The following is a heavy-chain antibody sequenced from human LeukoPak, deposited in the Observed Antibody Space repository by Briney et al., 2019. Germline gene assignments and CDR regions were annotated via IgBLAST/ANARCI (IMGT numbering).Heavy chain of an antibody. D-gene: IGHD1-26*01. CDR3: AGGTGSYVY. Sequence: GGSLRLSCAASGFTFSNYWMSWVRQAPGKGLEWVANIKEDGSEKNYVDSVKGRFTISRDNAKNSLYLQMNSLRPEDTAVYYCAGGTGSYVYWGQGTLVTVSS. CDR2: IKEDGSEK. V-gene: IGHV3-7*04. CDR1: GFTFSNYW. J-gene: IGHJ4*02.